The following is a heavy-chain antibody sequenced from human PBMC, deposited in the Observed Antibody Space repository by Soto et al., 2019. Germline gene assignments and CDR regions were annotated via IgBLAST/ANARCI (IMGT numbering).Heavy chain of an antibody. Sequence: QLQLQESGPGLVKPSETLSLTCTVSGGSISSSSYYWGWIRQPPGKGLEWIGSIYYSGSTYYNPSLKIRVTISVDTSNDQFPLKLSSVTGADTAVDYCAGHSGGSIAVAGEVDYWGQGTLGTVSS. J-gene: IGHJ4*02. CDR2: IYYSGST. CDR1: GGSISSSSYY. V-gene: IGHV4-39*01. CDR3: AGHSGGSIAVAGEVDY. D-gene: IGHD6-19*01.